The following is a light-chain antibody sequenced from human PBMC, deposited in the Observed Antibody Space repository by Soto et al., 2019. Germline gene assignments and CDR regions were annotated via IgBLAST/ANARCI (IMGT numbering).Light chain of an antibody. CDR2: GNS. V-gene: IGLV1-40*01. CDR1: SSNIGAGYD. CDR3: QSYASSLRGRV. J-gene: IGLJ3*02. Sequence: QSVLTQPPSVSGAPGQRVTISCTGSSSNIGAGYDVHWYQQLPGTAPKLLIYGNSNRPSGVPDRFSGSKSGTSASLAITGLQAEHAADYYCQSYASSLRGRVFGGGTKLTVL.